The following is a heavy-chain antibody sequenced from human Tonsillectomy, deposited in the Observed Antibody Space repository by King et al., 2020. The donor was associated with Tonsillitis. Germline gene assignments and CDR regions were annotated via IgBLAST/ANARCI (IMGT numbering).Heavy chain of an antibody. CDR2: IWYDGSNK. J-gene: IGHJ4*02. V-gene: IGHV3-33*08. CDR1: GFTFSSYG. CDR3: ARGSDY. Sequence: VQLVESGGGVVQPGRSLRLSCAASGFTFSSYGMHGVRQAPGKGLECVAVIWYDGSNKYYVDSVKGRFTISRDNSKNTLYLQMNSLRAEDTAVYYCARGSDYWGQGTLVTVSS.